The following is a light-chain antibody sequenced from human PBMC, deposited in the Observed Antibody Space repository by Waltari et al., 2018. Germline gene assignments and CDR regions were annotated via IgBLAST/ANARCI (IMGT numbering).Light chain of an antibody. Sequence: EIVLTQSPATLSLSPGEGATLSCRASENVYNYLAWYQQRPGQAPRLLIYDVSNGATDIPARFSGSGSGTDFTLSISSLEPEDFAVYYCHQRGVWPPTFGQGTKLQVK. CDR2: DVS. J-gene: IGKJ2*01. CDR3: HQRGVWPPT. CDR1: ENVYNY. V-gene: IGKV3-11*01.